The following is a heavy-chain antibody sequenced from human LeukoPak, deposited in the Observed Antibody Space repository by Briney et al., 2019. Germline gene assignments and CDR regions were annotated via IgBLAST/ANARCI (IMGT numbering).Heavy chain of an antibody. V-gene: IGHV3-23*01. CDR2: IRDSGGST. Sequence: GGSLRLSCAASGFTFSSYAMGWVRQAPGKGLEWVSGIRDSGGSTHYADSVKGRFTISRDNSKNTLYLQMNNLRAEDTAVYYCAKYGSDNWYAVVDYWGQGTLVTVSS. J-gene: IGHJ4*02. CDR3: AKYGSDNWYAVVDY. CDR1: GFTFSSYA. D-gene: IGHD1-20*01.